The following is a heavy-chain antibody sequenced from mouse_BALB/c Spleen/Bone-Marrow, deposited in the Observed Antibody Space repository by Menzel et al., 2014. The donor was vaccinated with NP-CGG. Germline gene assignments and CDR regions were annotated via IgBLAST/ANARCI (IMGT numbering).Heavy chain of an antibody. CDR3: AKYGGLRYAMDY. Sequence: DVKLVESGAELVKPGASVKLSCTASGFNIKDTYMHWAKQRPEQGLEWIGRIDPANGNTKYDPKFQGKATIIADTSSNTAYLQLSSLTSEDTAVYYCAKYGGLRYAMDYWGQGTSVTVSS. D-gene: IGHD2-4*01. V-gene: IGHV14-3*02. CDR1: GFNIKDTY. J-gene: IGHJ4*01. CDR2: IDPANGNT.